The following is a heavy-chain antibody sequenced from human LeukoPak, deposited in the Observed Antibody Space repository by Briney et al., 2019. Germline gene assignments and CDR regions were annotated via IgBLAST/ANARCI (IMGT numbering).Heavy chain of an antibody. CDR2: INHSGST. D-gene: IGHD3-16*02. V-gene: IGHV4-34*01. J-gene: IGHJ3*02. CDR3: ARGDYVWGSYRPSDAFDI. CDR1: GFTFSNYA. Sequence: GTLRLSCAASGFTFSNYAMNWVRQAPGKGLEWIGEINHSGSTNYNPSLKSRVTISVDTSKNQFSLKLSSVTAADTAVYYCARGDYVWGSYRPSDAFDIWGQGTMVTVSS.